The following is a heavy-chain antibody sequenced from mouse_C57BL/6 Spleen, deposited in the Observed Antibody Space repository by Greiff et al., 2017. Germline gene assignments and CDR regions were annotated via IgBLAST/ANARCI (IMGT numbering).Heavy chain of an antibody. V-gene: IGHV1-80*01. J-gene: IGHJ2*01. CDR3: ARLGYDYDRDY. Sequence: VQVVESGAELVKPGASVKISCKASGYAFSSYWMNWVKQRPGKGLEWIGQIYPGDGDTNYNGKFKGKATLTADKSSSTAYMQLSSLTSEDSAVYFCARLGYDYDRDYWGQGTTLTVSS. CDR1: GYAFSSYW. D-gene: IGHD2-4*01. CDR2: IYPGDGDT.